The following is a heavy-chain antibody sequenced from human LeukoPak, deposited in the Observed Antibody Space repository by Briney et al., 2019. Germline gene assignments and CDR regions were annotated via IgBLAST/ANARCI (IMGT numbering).Heavy chain of an antibody. J-gene: IGHJ4*02. D-gene: IGHD2-15*01. Sequence: GGSLRLSCAASGFTFSSYGMHLVRQAPGKGLEWVAVISYDGSNKYYADSVKGRFTISRDNSKNTLYLQMNSLKTEDTAVYYCARWRSGSCSDWGQGTLVTVSS. CDR2: ISYDGSNK. CDR1: GFTFSSYG. CDR3: ARWRSGSCSD. V-gene: IGHV3-30*03.